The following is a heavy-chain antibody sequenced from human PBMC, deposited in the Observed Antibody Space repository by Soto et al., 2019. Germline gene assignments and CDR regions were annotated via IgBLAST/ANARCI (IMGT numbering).Heavy chain of an antibody. D-gene: IGHD2-21*02. Sequence: SETLSLTCTISGGSTSGFYWGWIRQPPGKGLEWIGNIYYSGSVNDDPSLRSRVTISLNTSKNQFSLNLNSVTAADTAIYYCARWTYCGGDCYWLDFWGQGTLVT. CDR1: GGSTSGFY. J-gene: IGHJ4*02. CDR2: IYYSGSV. V-gene: IGHV4-59*01. CDR3: ARWTYCGGDCYWLDF.